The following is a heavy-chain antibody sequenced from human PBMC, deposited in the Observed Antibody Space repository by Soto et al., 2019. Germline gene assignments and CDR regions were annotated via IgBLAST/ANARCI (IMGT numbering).Heavy chain of an antibody. Sequence: PSETLSLTCTVSGGSISSYYWSWIRQPPGKGLEWIGYIYYSGSTNYNPSLKSRVTISVDTSKDQFSLKLSSVTAADTAVYYCARRFGDFWSGYGGGYYYMDVWGKGTTVTVSS. CDR3: ARRFGDFWSGYGGGYYYMDV. J-gene: IGHJ6*03. V-gene: IGHV4-59*08. CDR1: GGSISSYY. D-gene: IGHD3-3*01. CDR2: IYYSGST.